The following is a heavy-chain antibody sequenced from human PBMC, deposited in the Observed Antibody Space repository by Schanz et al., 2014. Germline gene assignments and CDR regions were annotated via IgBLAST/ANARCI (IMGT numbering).Heavy chain of an antibody. J-gene: IGHJ4*02. V-gene: IGHV3-9*01. CDR3: ASSGAGYSSSWDFDY. CDR1: GFRFNDYA. Sequence: EVQLVESGGGLVQPGRSLRLSCAASGFRFNDYAMHWVRQAPGKGLEWVSGMSWNAGSVGYGDSVKGRFTISRDNSKKSMYMQMNSLSAENTDVYYWASSGAGYSSSWDFDYWGQGTLVTVSS. CDR2: MSWNAGSV. D-gene: IGHD6-13*01.